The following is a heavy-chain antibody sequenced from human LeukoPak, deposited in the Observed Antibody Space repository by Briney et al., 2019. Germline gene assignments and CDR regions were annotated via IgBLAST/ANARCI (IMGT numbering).Heavy chain of an antibody. Sequence: PGGSLRLSCAASGFTFSDYYMNWIRQAPGKGLEWVSYISSSGSTIYYADSVKGRFTISRDNTKNSLYLQMNSLRAEDTAVYYCATYSRNNGREFHYWGQGTLVSVSP. J-gene: IGHJ1*01. V-gene: IGHV3-11*04. CDR1: GFTFSDYY. CDR3: ATYSRNNGREFHY. D-gene: IGHD6-13*01. CDR2: ISSSGSTI.